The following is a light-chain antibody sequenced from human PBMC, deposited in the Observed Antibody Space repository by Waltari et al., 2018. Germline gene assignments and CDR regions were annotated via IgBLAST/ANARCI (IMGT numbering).Light chain of an antibody. V-gene: IGLV1-44*01. J-gene: IGLJ1*01. CDR2: NNS. Sequence: QSVLTQPPSASGTPGQRVTISCSGSSATIGSNPVTWYQQLPGTAPKLLINNNSQRPSGVPDRFSGSKSGTSASLAISGLLSDDEAEYYCAAWDDSLSGYVFGTGTNVSVL. CDR3: AAWDDSLSGYV. CDR1: SATIGSNP.